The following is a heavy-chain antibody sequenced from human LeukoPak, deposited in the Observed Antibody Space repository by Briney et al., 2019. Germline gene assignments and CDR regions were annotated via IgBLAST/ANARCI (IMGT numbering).Heavy chain of an antibody. Sequence: PGGSLRLSCAASGFTLSSYAMSWVRQAPGKGLEWVSGISSSGGSTYYADPVKGRLTISRDNSKNTLFLQMNSLRAEDTAVYFCAKSTIAGTTSRFYWFDSWGQGTLVTVSS. CDR1: GFTLSSYA. V-gene: IGHV3-23*01. CDR3: AKSTIAGTTSRFYWFDS. D-gene: IGHD1-7*01. CDR2: ISSSGGST. J-gene: IGHJ5*01.